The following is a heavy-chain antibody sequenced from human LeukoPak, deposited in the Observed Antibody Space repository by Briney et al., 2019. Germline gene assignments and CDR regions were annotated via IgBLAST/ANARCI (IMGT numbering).Heavy chain of an antibody. V-gene: IGHV4-30-2*01. CDR3: ARGTVTTDYYYYYGMDV. D-gene: IGHD4-11*01. Sequence: SETLSLTCAVSGGSISSGGYSWSWIRQPSGKGLEWIGYIYHSGSTYYNPSLKSRVTISVDRSKNQFSLKLSSVTAADTAVYYCARGTVTTDYYYYYGMDVWGQGTTVTVSS. CDR1: GGSISSGGYS. CDR2: IYHSGST. J-gene: IGHJ6*02.